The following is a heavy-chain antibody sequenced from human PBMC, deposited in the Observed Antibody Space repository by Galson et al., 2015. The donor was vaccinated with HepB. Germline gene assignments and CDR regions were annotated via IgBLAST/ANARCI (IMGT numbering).Heavy chain of an antibody. CDR2: INAGNGNT. Sequence: SVKVSCKASGYTFTSYAMHWVRQAPGQRLEWMGWINAGNGNTKYSQKFQGRVTITRDTSASTAYMELSSLRSEDTAVYYCARPNRRITIFGVVMGDAFDIWGQGTMVTVSS. CDR1: GYTFTSYA. D-gene: IGHD3-3*01. CDR3: ARPNRRITIFGVVMGDAFDI. V-gene: IGHV1-3*01. J-gene: IGHJ3*02.